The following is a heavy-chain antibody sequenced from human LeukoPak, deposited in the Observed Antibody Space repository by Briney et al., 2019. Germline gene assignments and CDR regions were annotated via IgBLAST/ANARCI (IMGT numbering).Heavy chain of an antibody. D-gene: IGHD3-22*01. V-gene: IGHV3-23*01. CDR3: AKITMIVVVPVAAFDI. J-gene: IGHJ3*02. CDR1: GLPFVSYA. Sequence: GGSRRLSCAASGLPFVSYAMSWVRKAPGKGLEGVEAISGSGGSTYYADSVKGRFTISRDNSKNTLYLQMNSLRAEDTAVYYCAKITMIVVVPVAAFDIWGQGTMVTVSS. CDR2: ISGSGGST.